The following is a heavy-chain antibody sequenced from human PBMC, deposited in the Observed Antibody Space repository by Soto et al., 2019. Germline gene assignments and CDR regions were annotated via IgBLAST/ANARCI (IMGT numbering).Heavy chain of an antibody. V-gene: IGHV5-51*01. J-gene: IGHJ4*02. CDR3: AKHEGYCSTTTCSNFDY. D-gene: IGHD2-2*01. CDR1: GFTFTSYW. CDR2: IYPGDSDS. Sequence: GESLKISCKGSGFTFTSYWIAWVRQMPGKGLEWMGIIYPGDSDSSYSPSFQGQVAISADKSINTAYLHWSSLKASDTAIYYCAKHEGYCSTTTCSNFDYWGQGTLVTVSS.